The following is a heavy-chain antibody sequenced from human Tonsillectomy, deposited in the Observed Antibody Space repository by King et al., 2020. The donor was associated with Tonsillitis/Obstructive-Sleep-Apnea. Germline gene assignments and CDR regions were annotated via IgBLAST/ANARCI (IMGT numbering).Heavy chain of an antibody. CDR1: GGSISSSSYY. V-gene: IGHV4-39*01. CDR3: AGQDDFWSGHGGFDY. Sequence: LQLQESGPGLVKPSETLSLTCTVSGGSISSSSYYWGWIRQPPGKGLEWIGIIYYSGNTYYNPSLKSRVTISVDTSKNQFSLKLSSVTAADTAVYYCAGQDDFWSGHGGFDYWGQGTLVTVSS. J-gene: IGHJ4*02. CDR2: IYYSGNT. D-gene: IGHD3-3*01.